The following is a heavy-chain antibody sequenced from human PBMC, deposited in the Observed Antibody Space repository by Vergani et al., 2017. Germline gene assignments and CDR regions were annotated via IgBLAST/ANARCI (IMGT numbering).Heavy chain of an antibody. V-gene: IGHV3-33*01. CDR1: GFTLSSHA. CDR2: IWYDGSKE. J-gene: IGHJ6*03. CDR3: ARSGYCAHGVCYMTYYYYMDV. D-gene: IGHD2-8*01. Sequence: QVQLEESGGGVVQPGRSLRRSCAGSGFTLSSHAMHWVRQAPGKGLEWVAFIWYDGSKEYYADSVKGRFTISRDNSKNTLYLQMNNLRAADTAVYYCARSGYCAHGVCYMTYYYYMDVWGKGTAVTVSS.